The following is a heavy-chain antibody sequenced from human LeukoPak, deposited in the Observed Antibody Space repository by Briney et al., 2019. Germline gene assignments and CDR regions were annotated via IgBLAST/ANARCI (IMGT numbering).Heavy chain of an antibody. J-gene: IGHJ4*02. CDR2: IYTSGST. D-gene: IGHD5-18*01. CDR1: GGSISSGSYY. Sequence: PSETLSLTCTVSGGSISSGSYYWSWIRQPAGKGLEWIGRIYTSGSTNYNPSLKSRVTISVDTSKNQFSLKLSSVTAADTAVYYCARGGGVQLWSSFDYWGQGTLVTVSS. CDR3: ARGGGVQLWSSFDY. V-gene: IGHV4-61*02.